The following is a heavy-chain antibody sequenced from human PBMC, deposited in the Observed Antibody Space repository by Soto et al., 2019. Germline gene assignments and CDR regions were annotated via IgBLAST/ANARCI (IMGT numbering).Heavy chain of an antibody. D-gene: IGHD5-12*01. CDR3: ARVVATVAGPYGMDV. Sequence: QVQLVQSGAEVKKPGASVKVSCRASGYTFTSYVISWVRQAPAQGLEWMGWISAYNGNTNFAQKLQGRGPMTTDTSTSTAYMELRSLRSDDTAVYYCARVVATVAGPYGMDVWGQGTTVTVAS. J-gene: IGHJ6*02. CDR2: ISAYNGNT. CDR1: GYTFTSYV. V-gene: IGHV1-18*01.